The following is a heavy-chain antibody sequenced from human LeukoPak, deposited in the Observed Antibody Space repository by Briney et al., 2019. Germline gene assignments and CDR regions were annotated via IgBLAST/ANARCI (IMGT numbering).Heavy chain of an antibody. J-gene: IGHJ5*02. CDR1: GFSFKNFA. V-gene: IGHV3-7*04. CDR2: VNEDGSEK. Sequence: GGSLRLSCSVTGFSFKNFAMHWVRQAPGKGLEWVANVNEDGSEKKYLDSVKGRFTISRDSANNSLYLQMNSLRVEDTAVYSCLRGKGWFDPWGQGTLVTVSS. CDR3: LRGKGWFDP.